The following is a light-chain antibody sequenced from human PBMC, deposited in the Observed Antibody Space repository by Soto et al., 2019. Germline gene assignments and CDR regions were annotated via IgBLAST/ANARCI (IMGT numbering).Light chain of an antibody. CDR2: DAS. Sequence: DIQMTQSPSTLSASVGDRVTITCRASQSLSNWLAWYQQKPGKAPKLLIYDASTLESGVPSRFSGSGSGTEFTLTISSLQPDDSATYYCQQYNSYSSRFGQGTKVDMK. J-gene: IGKJ1*01. V-gene: IGKV1-5*01. CDR1: QSLSNW. CDR3: QQYNSYSSR.